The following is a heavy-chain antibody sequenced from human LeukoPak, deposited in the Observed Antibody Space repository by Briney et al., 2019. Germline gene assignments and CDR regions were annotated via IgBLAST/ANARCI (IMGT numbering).Heavy chain of an antibody. J-gene: IGHJ4*02. D-gene: IGHD2/OR15-2a*01. V-gene: IGHV3-48*02. CDR1: GFTISSYS. CDR3: ATSKH. Sequence: PGGSLRLSCVASGFTISSYSMTWVRQPPGKGLEWVSYISDPSTARYYADSVRGRFTISRDNGKNSLYLQMNSLRDEDTAVYHCATSKHWGQGTLVTVSS. CDR2: ISDPSTAR.